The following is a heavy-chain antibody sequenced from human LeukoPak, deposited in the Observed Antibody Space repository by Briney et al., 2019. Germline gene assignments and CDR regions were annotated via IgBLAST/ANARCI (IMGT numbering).Heavy chain of an antibody. D-gene: IGHD3-22*01. CDR3: RSGYYDSSGYYLYYFDY. CDR1: GFTFSNAW. Sequence: PGGSLRLSCAASGFTFSNAWMSWVRQAPGKGLEWVGRIKSKTDGGTTDYAAPVKGRFTISRDDSKNTLYLQMNSLKTEDTAVYYCRSGYYDSSGYYLYYFDYWGQGTLVTVSS. J-gene: IGHJ4*02. CDR2: IKSKTDGGTT. V-gene: IGHV3-15*01.